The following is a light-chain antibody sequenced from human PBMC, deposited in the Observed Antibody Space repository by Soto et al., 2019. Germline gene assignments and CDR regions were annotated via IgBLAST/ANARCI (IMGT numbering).Light chain of an antibody. Sequence: EIVLTQSPGTLSLSPGETATLSCRASQSVNSTSLAWYQQKPGQAPRLLIHGASGRATGIPDRFSGSGSGTDFTLTISRLGPDDFAVYFCQRYYDSVWTFGQGTKVEIK. CDR3: QRYYDSVWT. V-gene: IGKV3-20*01. J-gene: IGKJ1*01. CDR1: QSVNSTS. CDR2: GAS.